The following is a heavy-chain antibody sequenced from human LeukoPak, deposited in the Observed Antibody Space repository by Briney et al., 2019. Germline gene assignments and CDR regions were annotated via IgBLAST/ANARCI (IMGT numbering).Heavy chain of an antibody. J-gene: IGHJ4*02. D-gene: IGHD3-22*01. CDR3: ARDPTNYYDSSGYSGY. CDR1: GGSISNYY. Sequence: SETLSLTCTVSGGSISNYYWSWIRQPAGKGLEWIGRIYISGSTSGSTDYNPSLKSRVTMSVDTSRNQFSLKLSSVTAADTAVYYCARDPTNYYDSSGYSGYWGQGTLVTVSS. V-gene: IGHV4-4*07. CDR2: IYISGSTSGST.